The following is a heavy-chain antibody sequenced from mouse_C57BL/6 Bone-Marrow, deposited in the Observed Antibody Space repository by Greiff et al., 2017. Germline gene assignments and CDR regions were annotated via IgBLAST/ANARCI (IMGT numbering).Heavy chain of an antibody. D-gene: IGHD1-1*01. V-gene: IGHV7-1*01. CDR1: GFTFSDFY. Sequence: DVKLVESGGGLVQSGRSLRLSCATSGFTFSDFYMEWVRQAPGKGLEWIAASRNKANDYTTEYSASVKGRFIVSRDTSQSILYLQMNALRAEDTAIYYCARDSYYYGSSPYAMDYWGQGTSVTVSS. CDR3: ARDSYYYGSSPYAMDY. CDR2: SRNKANDYTT. J-gene: IGHJ4*01.